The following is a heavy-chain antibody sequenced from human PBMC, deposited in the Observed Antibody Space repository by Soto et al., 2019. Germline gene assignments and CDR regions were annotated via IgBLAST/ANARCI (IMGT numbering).Heavy chain of an antibody. V-gene: IGHV1-18*01. CDR2: ISAYNTNT. J-gene: IGHJ4*02. CDR3: ARDTPPTDY. Sequence: QVQLVQSGAEGRKPGASVKVSCKTSGYTFPSYNISWVRQAPGQGLEWMGWISAYNTNTNYAQKFQGRVTMTTDTLTSTAYMELRSLRSDDTAVYYCARDTPPTDYWGQGTLVTVSS. CDR1: GYTFPSYN.